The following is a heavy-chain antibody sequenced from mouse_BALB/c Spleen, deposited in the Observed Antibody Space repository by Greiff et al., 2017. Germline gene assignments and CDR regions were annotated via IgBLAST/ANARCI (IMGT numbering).Heavy chain of an antibody. CDR1: GYTFTSYW. V-gene: IGHV1S81*02. Sequence: QVQLQQPGAELVKPGASVKLSCKASGYTFTSYWMHWVKQRPGQGLEWIGEINPSNGRTNYNEKFKSKATLTVDKSSTTAYMQLSSLTSEDSAVYNCATDGGGGRFADWGQGTLVTVSA. CDR2: INPSNGRT. J-gene: IGHJ3*01. D-gene: IGHD1-2*01. CDR3: ATDGGGGRFAD.